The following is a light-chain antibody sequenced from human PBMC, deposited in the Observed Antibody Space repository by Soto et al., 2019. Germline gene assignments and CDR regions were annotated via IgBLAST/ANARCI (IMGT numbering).Light chain of an antibody. CDR2: DVS. Sequence: QSALTQPASVSGSPGQSITIPCTGTSSDVGGYNYVSWHQQHPGKAPKLMIYDVSNRPSGVSNRFSGSKSGNTASLTISGLQAEDDSVYYCSSSTSNSPPHYVFRTGT. V-gene: IGLV2-14*01. CDR1: SSDVGGYNY. J-gene: IGLJ1*01. CDR3: SSSTSNSPPHYV.